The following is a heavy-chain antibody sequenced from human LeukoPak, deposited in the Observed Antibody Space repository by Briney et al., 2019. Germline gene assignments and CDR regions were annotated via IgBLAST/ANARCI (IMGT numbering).Heavy chain of an antibody. V-gene: IGHV3-21*01. CDR1: GFTFSSYS. CDR3: ARNRDSSGYYLGPFDY. J-gene: IGHJ4*02. Sequence: GSLRLSCAASGFTFSSYSMNWVRQAPGKGLEWVSSISSSSSYIYYADSVKGRFTISRDNAKNSLYLQMNSLRAEDTAVYYCARNRDSSGYYLGPFDYWGQGTLVTVSS. CDR2: ISSSSSYI. D-gene: IGHD3-22*01.